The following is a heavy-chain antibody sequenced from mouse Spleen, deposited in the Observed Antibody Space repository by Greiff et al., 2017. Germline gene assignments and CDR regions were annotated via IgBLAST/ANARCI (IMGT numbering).Heavy chain of an antibody. Sequence: EVKVVESGGGLVQPGGSLKLSCATSGFTFSDYYMYWVRQTPEKRLEWVAYISNGGGSTYYPDTVKGRFTISRDNAKNTLYLQMSRLKSEDTAMYYCARQSGYGNFHFDYWGQGTTLTVSS. D-gene: IGHD2-10*02. CDR2: ISNGGGST. CDR1: GFTFSDYY. V-gene: IGHV5-12*02. J-gene: IGHJ2*01. CDR3: ARQSGYGNFHFDY.